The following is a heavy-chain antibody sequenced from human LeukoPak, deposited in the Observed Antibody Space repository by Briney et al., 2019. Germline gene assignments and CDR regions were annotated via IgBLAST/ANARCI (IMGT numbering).Heavy chain of an antibody. D-gene: IGHD2/OR15-2a*01. V-gene: IGHV1-69*06. J-gene: IGHJ4*02. Sequence: SVKVSCKASGGTFSSYAISWVRQAPGQGLEWMGGIIPIFGTANYAQKFQGRVTITADKSTSTAYMELSSLRSEDTAVYYCARDQYSIGLPSVIGRNLIDYWGQGTLVTVSS. CDR1: GGTFSSYA. CDR3: ARDQYSIGLPSVIGRNLIDY. CDR2: IIPIFGTA.